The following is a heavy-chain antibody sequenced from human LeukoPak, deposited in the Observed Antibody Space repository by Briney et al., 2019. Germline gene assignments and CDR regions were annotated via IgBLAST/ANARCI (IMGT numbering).Heavy chain of an antibody. Sequence: ASVTVSFKASGYTFTNYDFHWLRPATGQGLAWMGWMNPNSCNTGYAQKFQGIVTMTRNTSISTAYMQLSSLKSEDTAVYYCARFDFSGGSCYLLRWAQGPLVTVSS. CDR2: MNPNSCNT. CDR1: GYTFTNYD. V-gene: IGHV1-8*01. D-gene: IGHD2-15*01. J-gene: IGHJ4*02. CDR3: ARFDFSGGSCYLLR.